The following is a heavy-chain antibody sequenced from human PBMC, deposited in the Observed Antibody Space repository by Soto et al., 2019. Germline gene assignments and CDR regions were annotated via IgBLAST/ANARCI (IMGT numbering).Heavy chain of an antibody. Sequence: EVQLLESGGGLVQPGGSLRLSCAASGFTFSSYAMSWVRQAPGKGLEWVSAISGSGGSTYYSESVKGRFTISRDNSKNTLYLQMNSLRAEDTAVYYCAKVGYISSSFGMDVWGQGTTVTVSS. V-gene: IGHV3-23*01. D-gene: IGHD6-13*01. CDR2: ISGSGGST. CDR3: AKVGYISSSFGMDV. CDR1: GFTFSSYA. J-gene: IGHJ6*02.